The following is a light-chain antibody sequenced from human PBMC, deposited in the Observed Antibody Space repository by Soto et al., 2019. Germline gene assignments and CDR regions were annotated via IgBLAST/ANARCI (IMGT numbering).Light chain of an antibody. CDR1: QSVSRH. J-gene: IGKJ2*01. V-gene: IGKV3-15*01. Sequence: EIVLTQSPATLSVSPGESATLSCRASQSVSRHLAWYQQKPGQAPRVLIYNASTRATGIPATFSGSGSGTEFTLTISSLQSEDFAVYYCLQYSGWPPRYTFGQGTKLEIK. CDR3: LQYSGWPPRYT. CDR2: NAS.